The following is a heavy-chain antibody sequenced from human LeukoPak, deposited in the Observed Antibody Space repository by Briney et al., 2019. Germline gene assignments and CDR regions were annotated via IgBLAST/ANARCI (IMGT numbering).Heavy chain of an antibody. CDR3: ASHTAYYFDY. D-gene: IGHD4-17*01. CDR1: GGSISSSSYY. CDR2: IYYSGST. V-gene: IGHV4-39*07. Sequence: SETLSLTCTVSGGSISSSSYYWGWIRQPPGKGLEWIGSIYYSGSTNYNPSLKSRVTISVDTSKNQFSLKLSSVTAADTAVYYCASHTAYYFDYWGQGTLVTVSS. J-gene: IGHJ4*02.